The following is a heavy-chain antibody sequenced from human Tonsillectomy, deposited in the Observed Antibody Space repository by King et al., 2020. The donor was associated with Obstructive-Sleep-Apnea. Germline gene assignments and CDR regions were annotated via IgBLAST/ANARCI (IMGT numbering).Heavy chain of an antibody. CDR2: ISSSSSYI. J-gene: IGHJ4*02. V-gene: IGHV3-21*01. D-gene: IGHD3-10*02. Sequence: VQLVESGGGLVKPGGSLRLSCAASGFTFSSYSMNWVRQAPGKGLEWLSSISSSSSYIYYADSVKGRFTISRDNAKNSLYLQMNSLRAEDTAVYYCASAGIMSMVGFLDYWGPGTLVTVSS. CDR3: ASAGIMSMVGFLDY. CDR1: GFTFSSYS.